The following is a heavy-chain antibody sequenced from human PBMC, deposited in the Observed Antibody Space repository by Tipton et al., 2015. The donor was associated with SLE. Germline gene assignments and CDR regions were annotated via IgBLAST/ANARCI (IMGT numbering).Heavy chain of an antibody. Sequence: QSGPEVKKPGASVKVSCNASGYSFTTYALNWVRQAPGQGLEWMGWINTNTGTPTYAQDFTGRFVFSLDTSVSASYLQINGLKAEDTAVYYCARSGVPTAYYYYHMDVWGKGTTVTVSS. V-gene: IGHV7-4-1*02. CDR3: ARSGVPTAYYYYHMDV. D-gene: IGHD5-12*01. CDR2: INTNTGTP. J-gene: IGHJ6*03. CDR1: GYSFTTYA.